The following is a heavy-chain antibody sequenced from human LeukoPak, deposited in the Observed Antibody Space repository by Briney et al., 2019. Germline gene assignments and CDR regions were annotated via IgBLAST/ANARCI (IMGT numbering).Heavy chain of an antibody. V-gene: IGHV4-34*01. Sequence: PSETLSLTCAVYGGSFSGFYWSWLRQPPGKGLEWMGEINHSGSTNYNPSLKSRVTISVDTFKNPCSLKLSSVTAADTAVYYCARARIAARPCSAWGQGTLVTVSS. CDR1: GGSFSGFY. D-gene: IGHD6-6*01. CDR2: INHSGST. J-gene: IGHJ4*02. CDR3: ARARIAARPCSA.